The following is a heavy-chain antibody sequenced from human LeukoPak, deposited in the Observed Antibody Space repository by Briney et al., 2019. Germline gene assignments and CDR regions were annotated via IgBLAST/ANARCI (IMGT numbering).Heavy chain of an antibody. CDR3: ARVPLGDGYPYYFDY. J-gene: IGHJ4*02. Sequence: GGSLRLSCAASGFTFSSYSMNWVRQAPGKGLEWVSSISSSSSYIYYADSVKGRFTISRDNAKNSLYLQMNSLRAEDTAVYYCARVPLGDGYPYYFDYWGREPWSPSPQ. V-gene: IGHV3-21*01. D-gene: IGHD5-24*01. CDR2: ISSSSSYI. CDR1: GFTFSSYS.